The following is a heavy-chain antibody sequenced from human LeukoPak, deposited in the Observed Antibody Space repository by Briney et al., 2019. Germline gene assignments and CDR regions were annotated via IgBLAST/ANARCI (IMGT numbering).Heavy chain of an antibody. V-gene: IGHV4-61*02. CDR3: ARHPCYYDSCGLQERLLDH. J-gene: IGHJ4*02. CDR1: GGSISSGSYY. Sequence: SETLSLTCTVSGGSISSGSYYWSWIRQPAGKGLEWIGRIYTSGSTNYNPSLKSRANISVDTIKNQFYLELSSVTAADTAGYYCARHPCYYDSCGLQERLLDHGGQGTLVTVSS. D-gene: IGHD3-22*01. CDR2: IYTSGST.